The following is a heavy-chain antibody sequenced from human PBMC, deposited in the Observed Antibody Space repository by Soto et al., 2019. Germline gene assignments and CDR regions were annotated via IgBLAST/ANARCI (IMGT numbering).Heavy chain of an antibody. CDR1: GFTFSSYA. D-gene: IGHD6-19*01. J-gene: IGHJ5*02. Sequence: GGSLRLSCAASGFTFSSYAMHWVRQAPGKGLEYVSAISSNGGSTYYANSVKGRFTISRDNSKNTLYLQMGSLRAEDMAVYYCAREGSSGWYRNWFDPWGQGTLVTVSS. CDR2: ISSNGGST. CDR3: AREGSSGWYRNWFDP. V-gene: IGHV3-64*01.